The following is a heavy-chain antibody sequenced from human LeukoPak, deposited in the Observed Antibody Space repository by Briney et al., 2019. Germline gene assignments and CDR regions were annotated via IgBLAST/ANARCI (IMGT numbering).Heavy chain of an antibody. V-gene: IGHV1-69*13. D-gene: IGHD1-26*01. CDR3: AKDVKHPGAGDAFDI. Sequence: ASVKVSCKASGGTFSSYAISWVRQAPGQGLEWMGGIIPIFGTANYAQKFQGRVTITADESTSTAYMEPSSLRSEDTAVYYCAKDVKHPGAGDAFDIWGQGTMVTVSS. CDR2: IIPIFGTA. CDR1: GGTFSSYA. J-gene: IGHJ3*02.